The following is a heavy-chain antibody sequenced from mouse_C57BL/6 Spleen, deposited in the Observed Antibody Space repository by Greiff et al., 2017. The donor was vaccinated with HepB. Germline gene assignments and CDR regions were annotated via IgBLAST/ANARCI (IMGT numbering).Heavy chain of an antibody. D-gene: IGHD1-1*01. CDR3: ARHDHGSSLWFAY. Sequence: EVNVVESGGGLVKPGGSLKLSCAASGFTFSSYTMSWVRQTPEKRLEWVATISGGGGNTYYPDSVKGRFTISRDNAKNTLYLQMSSLRSEDTALYYCARHDHGSSLWFAYWGQGTLVTVSA. CDR2: ISGGGGNT. CDR1: GFTFSSYT. J-gene: IGHJ3*01. V-gene: IGHV5-9*01.